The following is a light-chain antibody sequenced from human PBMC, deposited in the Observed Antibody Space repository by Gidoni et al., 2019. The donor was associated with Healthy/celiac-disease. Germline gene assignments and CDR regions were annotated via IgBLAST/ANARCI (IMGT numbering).Light chain of an antibody. Sequence: IQLTQSPSSLSASVGDRVPITCRANHGISSYLAWYQQKPGKAPKLLIYAASPVQSGVPSRFSGSGSGTDFTLTISSLQPEEFATYYCQQLNSYPITFGPGTKVDIK. J-gene: IGKJ3*01. V-gene: IGKV1-9*01. CDR2: AAS. CDR3: QQLNSYPIT. CDR1: HGISSY.